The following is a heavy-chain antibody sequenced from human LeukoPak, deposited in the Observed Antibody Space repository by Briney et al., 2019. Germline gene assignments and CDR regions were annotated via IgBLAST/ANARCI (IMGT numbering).Heavy chain of an antibody. V-gene: IGHV3-30*02. D-gene: IGHD6-13*01. CDR1: GFTFSSYG. J-gene: IGHJ4*02. Sequence: GGSLRLSCAASGFTFSSYGMHWVRQAPGKGLEWVAFIRYDGSNKYYADSVKGRFTISRDNSKNTLYLQMNSLRAEDTAVYYCAKEGSIAAAGFDYWGQGTLVTVSS. CDR2: IRYDGSNK. CDR3: AKEGSIAAAGFDY.